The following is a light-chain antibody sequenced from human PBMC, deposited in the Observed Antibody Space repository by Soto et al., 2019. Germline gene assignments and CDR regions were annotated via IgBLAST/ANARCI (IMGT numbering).Light chain of an antibody. CDR2: QDS. CDR3: QAWDSKV. J-gene: IGLJ2*01. V-gene: IGLV3-1*01. Sequence: SYKLTQPPSVSVSPGQTASITCSGDKLGDKYACWYQQKPGQSPVLVIYQDSKRPSGIPERFSGSNSGNTATLTISGTQAMDEADYYCQAWDSKVFGGGTKLTVL. CDR1: KLGDKY.